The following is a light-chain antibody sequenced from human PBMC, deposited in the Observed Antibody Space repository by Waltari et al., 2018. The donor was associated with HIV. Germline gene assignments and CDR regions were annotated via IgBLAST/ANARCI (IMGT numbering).Light chain of an antibody. V-gene: IGLV2-14*03. J-gene: IGLJ1*01. Sequence: QSALTQPASVSGSPGQSITISCTGTSSDVGGYNSVSWYQQHPGKAPKLSISDVSNRPSGVTNRFSGSKSGNTASLTISGLQVEDEADYYCSSYTSSSTLYVFGTGTKVTVL. CDR2: DVS. CDR3: SSYTSSSTLYV. CDR1: SSDVGGYNS.